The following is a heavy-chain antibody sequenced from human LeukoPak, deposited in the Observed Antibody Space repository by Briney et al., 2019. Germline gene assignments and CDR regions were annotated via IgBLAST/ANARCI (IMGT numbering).Heavy chain of an antibody. CDR2: INPNSGDT. CDR1: GYTFTGYY. CDR3: ARDVADGDPDAFDI. Sequence: ASVKVSCKASGYTFTGYYIHWVRQAPGQGLECMGWINPNSGDTNYAQKFQGRVTMTRDTSISTAYMELSRLRSDDTAAYYCARDVADGDPDAFDIWGQGTMVTVSS. J-gene: IGHJ3*02. D-gene: IGHD2-21*02. V-gene: IGHV1-2*02.